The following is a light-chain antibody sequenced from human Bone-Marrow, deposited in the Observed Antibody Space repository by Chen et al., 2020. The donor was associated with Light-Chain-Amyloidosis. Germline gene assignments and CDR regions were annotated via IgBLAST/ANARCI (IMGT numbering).Light chain of an antibody. V-gene: IGLV3-25*03. CDR2: RDT. J-gene: IGLJ2*01. CDR1: DLPTKY. Sequence: SYELTQPPSVSVSPGQTARITCSGDDLPTKYAYWYQQKPGQAPVLVIHRDTERPSGISERFSGASTRTTATLTISGVQAEDEADYRCQSADSSGTDEVIFGGGTKLTVL. CDR3: QSADSSGTDEVI.